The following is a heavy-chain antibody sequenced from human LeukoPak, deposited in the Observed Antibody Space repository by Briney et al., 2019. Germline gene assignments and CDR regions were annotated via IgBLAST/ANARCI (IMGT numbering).Heavy chain of an antibody. V-gene: IGHV1-18*01. Sequence: ASVKVSCKTSGYTFSRHGITWVRQAPGQGLEWMGWVSGYNGNTNYAQNVQGRVTMTTDTPTNTAYMELRSLRSDDTAVYYCAKDIHPGLDSGASCCFDYWGQGTPVTVSS. CDR3: AKDIHPGLDSGASCCFDY. J-gene: IGHJ4*02. CDR2: VSGYNGNT. D-gene: IGHD3-22*01. CDR1: GYTFSRHG.